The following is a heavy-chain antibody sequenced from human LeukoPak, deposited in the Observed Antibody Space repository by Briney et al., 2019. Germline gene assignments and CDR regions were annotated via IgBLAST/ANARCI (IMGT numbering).Heavy chain of an antibody. CDR2: IYTSGST. Sequence: SETLSLTCTVSGGSISNYYWSWIRQPPGKGLEWIGYIYTSGSTNCNPSLKSRITMSTDTSKNRFSLKLSSVTAADTAVYYCARGGWELELDYWGQGILDTVSS. D-gene: IGHD1-26*01. V-gene: IGHV4-59*01. CDR3: ARGGWELELDY. CDR1: GGSISNYY. J-gene: IGHJ4*02.